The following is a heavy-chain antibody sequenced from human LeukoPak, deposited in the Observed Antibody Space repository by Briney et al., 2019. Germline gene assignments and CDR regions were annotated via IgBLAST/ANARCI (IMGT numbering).Heavy chain of an antibody. CDR3: AKDGPLSITGTTGFLDY. D-gene: IGHD1-7*01. Sequence: GGSLRLSCAASGFTFSSYSMNWVRQAPGKGLEWVSSISSSSSYIYYADSVKGRFTISRDNAKNSLYLQMNSLRAEDTAVYYCAKDGPLSITGTTGFLDYWGQGTLVTASS. CDR1: GFTFSSYS. J-gene: IGHJ4*02. V-gene: IGHV3-21*01. CDR2: ISSSSSYI.